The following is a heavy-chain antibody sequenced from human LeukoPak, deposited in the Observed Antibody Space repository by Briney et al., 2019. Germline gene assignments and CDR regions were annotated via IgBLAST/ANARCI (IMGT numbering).Heavy chain of an antibody. CDR2: VSVSGSF. V-gene: IGHV4-61*02. D-gene: IGHD3-3*01. CDR3: AREDFWSRSYYYMDV. Sequence: SQTLSLTCTVSGGSISSGSYYWTWIRQPAGKGLEWIGRVSVSGSFNYYPSLKSRVSMSVDTSTNHFSLRLSSVTAADSAVYYCAREDFWSRSYYYMDVWGRGTTVTVSS. J-gene: IGHJ6*03. CDR1: GGSISSGSYY.